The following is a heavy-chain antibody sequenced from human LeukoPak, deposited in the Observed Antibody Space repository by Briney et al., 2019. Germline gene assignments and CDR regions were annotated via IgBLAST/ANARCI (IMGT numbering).Heavy chain of an antibody. CDR1: GYTFTNYG. D-gene: IGHD3-10*01. CDR2: ISGYNGNT. Sequence: ASVKVSCKASGYTFTNYGISWVRQAPGQGLEWMGWISGYNGNTNYAQKFQGRITMTTDTSTSTGYMELRSLRSDDTAVYYCARDIYYGSGSYPNDAFDIWGQGTMVTVSS. J-gene: IGHJ3*02. V-gene: IGHV1-18*01. CDR3: ARDIYYGSGSYPNDAFDI.